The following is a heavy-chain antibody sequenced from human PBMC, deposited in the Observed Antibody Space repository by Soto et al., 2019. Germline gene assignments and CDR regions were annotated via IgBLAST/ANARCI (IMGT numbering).Heavy chain of an antibody. Sequence: ASVKVSCKASGYTFTSYYMHWVRQAPGQGLEWMGIINPSGGSTSYAQKFQGRVTMTRDTSTSTVYMELSSLRSEDTAVYYCARGLPNYYGSGSYPLLAFDYWGQGTLVTVSS. CDR2: INPSGGST. CDR3: ARGLPNYYGSGSYPLLAFDY. CDR1: GYTFTSYY. J-gene: IGHJ4*02. D-gene: IGHD3-10*01. V-gene: IGHV1-46*01.